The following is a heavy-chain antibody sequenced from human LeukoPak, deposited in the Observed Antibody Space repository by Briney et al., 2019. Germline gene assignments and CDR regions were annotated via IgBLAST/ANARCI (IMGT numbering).Heavy chain of an antibody. CDR2: VDPADGEA. J-gene: IGHJ3*02. CDR3: ARVYPTYNWNYGLAFDI. Sequence: ASVKVSCKASGYTFTDYYMHWVQQAPGKGLEWMGRVDPADGEAAYAEKFQGRVTITADPSRATAYMELASLRSEDTAMYYCARVYPTYNWNYGLAFDIWGQGTMVTVSS. V-gene: IGHV1-69-2*01. CDR1: GYTFTDYY. D-gene: IGHD1-7*01.